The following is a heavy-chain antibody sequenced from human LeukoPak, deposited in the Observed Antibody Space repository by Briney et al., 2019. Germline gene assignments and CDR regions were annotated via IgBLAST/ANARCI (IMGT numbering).Heavy chain of an antibody. CDR1: GFIFSYYG. CDR3: ARSIMVRGVIIPYYFDY. D-gene: IGHD3-10*01. CDR2: IWYDGSNR. V-gene: IGHV3-33*01. Sequence: PGGSLRLSCAASGFIFSYYGMHWVRQAPGKGLEWVAVIWYDGSNRYYADSLKGRFTISRDNSKNTLYLQMNSLTADDTAVYYCARSIMVRGVIIPYYFDYWGQGTLVTVSS. J-gene: IGHJ4*02.